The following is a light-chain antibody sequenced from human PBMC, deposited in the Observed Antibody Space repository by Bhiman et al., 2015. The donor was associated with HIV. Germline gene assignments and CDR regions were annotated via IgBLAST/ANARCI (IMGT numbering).Light chain of an antibody. Sequence: SYELTQPPSVSVAPGKTATITCGGTNIGRKSVHWYQQKPGQAPVLVIYGKNNRPSGIPDRFSGSSSGNTASLTITGAQAEDEADYYCNSRDSSANPGFGGGTKLTVL. CDR2: GKN. CDR3: NSRDSSANPG. V-gene: IGLV3-19*01. J-gene: IGLJ2*01. CDR1: NIGRKS.